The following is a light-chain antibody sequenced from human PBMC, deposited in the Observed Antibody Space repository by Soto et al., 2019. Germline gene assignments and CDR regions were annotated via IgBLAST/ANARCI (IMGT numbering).Light chain of an antibody. Sequence: VMTQSPATLSVSPGERATLSCWASETVATNLAWYQQKPGQAPRLLISGASTRAAGISDRFRGSGSGTELTLTISNLRSEDSALYYCQQYFEWPPMTFGQGTKVEI. V-gene: IGKV3-15*01. CDR2: GAS. J-gene: IGKJ1*01. CDR1: ETVATN. CDR3: QQYFEWPPMT.